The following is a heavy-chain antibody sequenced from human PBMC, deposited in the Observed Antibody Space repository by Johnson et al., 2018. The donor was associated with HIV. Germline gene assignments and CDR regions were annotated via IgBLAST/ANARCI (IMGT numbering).Heavy chain of an antibody. Sequence: QVQLVESGGGVVQPGRSLRLSCAASGFTFNPYGIHWVRRAPGKGLEWVALISYDGSNKYYAESVKGRFTISRDNSKNTLYLQMNSLRVEDTAVYYCAKGGAVAGTRDACDIWGQGTMVTVSS. J-gene: IGHJ3*02. D-gene: IGHD6-19*01. CDR3: AKGGAVAGTRDACDI. V-gene: IGHV3-33*06. CDR1: GFTFNPYG. CDR2: ISYDGSNK.